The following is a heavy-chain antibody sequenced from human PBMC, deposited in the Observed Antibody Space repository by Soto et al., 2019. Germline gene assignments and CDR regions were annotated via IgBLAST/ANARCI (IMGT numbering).Heavy chain of an antibody. CDR2: IESDGSST. CDR3: AGDRAGTKSVY. J-gene: IGHJ4*02. D-gene: IGHD1-7*01. CDR1: EFSFSSYW. Sequence: VQLVESGGGLVQPGGSLRLSCAASEFSFSSYWMHLVRQVPGKVLVWVSRIESDGSSTSYTDSVKGRFTISRDNARNTLYLEMNSLRAEDTAVYYCAGDRAGTKSVYWGQGTLVTVSS. V-gene: IGHV3-74*01.